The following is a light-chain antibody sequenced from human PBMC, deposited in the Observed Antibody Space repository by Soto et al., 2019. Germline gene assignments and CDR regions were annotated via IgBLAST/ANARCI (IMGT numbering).Light chain of an antibody. CDR3: SSYTSSSTYV. CDR2: EVS. Sequence: QSVLTQPPSVSGSPGQSVTISCTGTSSDVGSYNRVSWYQQPPGTAPKLMIYEVSNRPPGVPDRFSGSKSGNTASLTISGLQAEDEADYYCSSYTSSSTYVFGTGTKSPS. J-gene: IGLJ1*01. V-gene: IGLV2-18*02. CDR1: SSDVGSYNR.